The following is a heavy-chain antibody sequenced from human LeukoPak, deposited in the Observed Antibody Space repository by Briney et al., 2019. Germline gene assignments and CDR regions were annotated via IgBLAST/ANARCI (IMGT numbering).Heavy chain of an antibody. V-gene: IGHV3-7*01. J-gene: IGHJ4*02. CDR1: GFTFSNYR. D-gene: IGHD6-19*01. CDR2: IKQDGSEK. CDR3: ARVPYASGWYFDY. Sequence: GGSLRLSCAASGFTFSNYRMNWVRQAPGKGLEWVANIKQDGSEKHYVDSVKGRFTISRDNAKNSLFLQVNSLRAEDTAVYYCARVPYASGWYFDYWGQGTLVTVSS.